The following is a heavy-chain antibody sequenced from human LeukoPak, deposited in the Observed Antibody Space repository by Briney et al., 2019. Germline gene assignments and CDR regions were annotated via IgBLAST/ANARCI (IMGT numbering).Heavy chain of an antibody. CDR2: ISSSGSTI. D-gene: IGHD3-10*01. CDR1: GFTFSSYE. V-gene: IGHV3-48*03. CDR3: AKSLELPSSDDY. J-gene: IGHJ4*02. Sequence: GGSLRLSCAASGFTFSSYEMNWVRQAPGKGLEWVSYISSSGSTIYYADSVKGRFTISRDNSKNTLYLQMNSLRAEDTAVYYCAKSLELPSSDDYWGQGTLVTVSS.